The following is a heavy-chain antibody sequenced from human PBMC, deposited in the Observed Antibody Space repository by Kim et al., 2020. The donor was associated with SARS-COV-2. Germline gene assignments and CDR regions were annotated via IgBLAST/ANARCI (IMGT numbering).Heavy chain of an antibody. D-gene: IGHD3-22*01. CDR3: ARDRDSSGYYYFDY. J-gene: IGHJ4*02. Sequence: AQKFQGGVTMTRDTSTSTVYMELSSLRSEDTAVYYCARDRDSSGYYYFDYWGQGTLVTVSS. V-gene: IGHV1-46*01.